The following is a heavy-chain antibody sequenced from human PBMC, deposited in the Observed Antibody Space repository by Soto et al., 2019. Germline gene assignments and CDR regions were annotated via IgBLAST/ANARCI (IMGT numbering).Heavy chain of an antibody. D-gene: IGHD6-19*01. CDR3: ARIKGYSSDWINSYFDS. J-gene: IGHJ4*02. V-gene: IGHV2-70*01. CDR1: GFSLSTSGMC. Sequence: ESCPTLVNPTQTLTLTCTFSGFSLSTSGMCVSWMRQPPGKALEWLALIDWHDDKYYTTSLKTRLTISKDTSKNQVVLTMTNMDPVDTATYYCARIKGYSSDWINSYFDSWGQGTKVTVYS. CDR2: IDWHDDK.